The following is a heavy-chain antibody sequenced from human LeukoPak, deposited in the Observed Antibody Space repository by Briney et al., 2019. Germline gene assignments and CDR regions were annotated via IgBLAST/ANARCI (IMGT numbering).Heavy chain of an antibody. Sequence: SETLSLTCTVSGGSISSYYWSWIRQPPGEGLEWIGYIYYRGSTNYNPSLKSRITISVDTSKNQFSLKLSSVTAADAAVYYCARASSSPYYYYMDVWGKGTTVTVSS. D-gene: IGHD6-13*01. V-gene: IGHV4-59*01. J-gene: IGHJ6*03. CDR1: GGSISSYY. CDR2: IYYRGST. CDR3: ARASSSPYYYYMDV.